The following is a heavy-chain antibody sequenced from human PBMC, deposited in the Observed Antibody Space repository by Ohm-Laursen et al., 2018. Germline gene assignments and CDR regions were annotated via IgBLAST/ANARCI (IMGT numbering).Heavy chain of an antibody. J-gene: IGHJ4*02. CDR3: ARESLGGSYSSDY. V-gene: IGHV3-48*03. CDR2: ISSSGSTI. Sequence: SLRLSCAASGFTFSSYVMNWVRQAPGKGLEWVSYISSSGSTIYYADSVKGRFTISRDNAKNSLYLQMNSLRAEDTAVYYCARESLGGSYSSDYWGQGTLVTVSS. D-gene: IGHD1-26*01. CDR1: GFTFSSYV.